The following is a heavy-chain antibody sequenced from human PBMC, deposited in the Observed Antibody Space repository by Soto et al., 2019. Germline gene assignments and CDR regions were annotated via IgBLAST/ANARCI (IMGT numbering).Heavy chain of an antibody. Sequence: QLQMQESGSGLGKPSHTLSLTCAVSGGSISSGGYSWSWIRQPPGKGLEWIGYIYHSASAYYNPALKSRVIISVDRSKNQFSLKLSSVTAADTAVYYCASGLVTTLHYWGQGTLVTVSS. J-gene: IGHJ4*02. D-gene: IGHD4-17*01. CDR1: GGSISSGGYS. CDR3: ASGLVTTLHY. CDR2: IYHSASA. V-gene: IGHV4-30-2*01.